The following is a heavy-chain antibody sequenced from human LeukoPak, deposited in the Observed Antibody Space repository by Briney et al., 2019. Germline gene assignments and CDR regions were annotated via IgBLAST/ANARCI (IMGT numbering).Heavy chain of an antibody. CDR3: VKDLTGTWSFDY. CDR2: IGPNGAST. J-gene: IGHJ4*02. CDR1: GFAFSNHF. D-gene: IGHD3-9*01. Sequence: GGSLRLSCSTSGFAFSNHFMHWVRQAPGKGMEYVSSIGPNGASTLYADSVKGRFTISRDNSKNALYLQLTSLRLEDTALYYCVKDLTGTWSFDYWGQGTLVTVSS. V-gene: IGHV3-64D*06.